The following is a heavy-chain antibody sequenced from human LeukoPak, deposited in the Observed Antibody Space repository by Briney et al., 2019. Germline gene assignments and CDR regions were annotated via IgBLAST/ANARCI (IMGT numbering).Heavy chain of an antibody. CDR1: GFTFSSYW. Sequence: PGGSLRLSCAASGFTFSSYWMHWVRQAPGKGLVWVSRINSDGSSTSYADPVKGRFTISRDNAKNTLYLQVNSLRAEDTAVYYCARGSGSYAFDYWGQGTLVTVSS. CDR2: INSDGSST. D-gene: IGHD1-26*01. V-gene: IGHV3-74*01. CDR3: ARGSGSYAFDY. J-gene: IGHJ4*02.